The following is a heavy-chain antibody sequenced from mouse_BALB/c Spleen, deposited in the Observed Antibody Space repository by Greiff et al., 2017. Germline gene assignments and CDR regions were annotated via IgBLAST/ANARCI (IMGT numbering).Heavy chain of an antibody. Sequence: VKLVESGPGLVAPSQSLSITCTVSGFSLSRYSVHWVRQPPGKGLEWLGMIWGGGSTDYNSALKSRLSISKDNSKSQVFLKMNSLQTDDTAMYYCARSYGNYRTPAWFAYWGQGTLVTVSA. CDR3: ARSYGNYRTPAWFAY. CDR1: GFSLSRYS. D-gene: IGHD2-1*01. CDR2: IWGGGST. V-gene: IGHV2-6-4*01. J-gene: IGHJ3*01.